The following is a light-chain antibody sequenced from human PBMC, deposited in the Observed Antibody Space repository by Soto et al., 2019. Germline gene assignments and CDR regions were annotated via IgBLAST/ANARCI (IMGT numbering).Light chain of an antibody. CDR1: QGIRNE. V-gene: IGKV1-6*01. Sequence: AIQMTQSPSSLSASIGARVTITCRASQGIRNELGWYQQKPGKAPILLIYAASSLQSGVPSRFSGSGSGTDFTLTISSLQPEDFATYYCLQDYSYPRTFGQGTKVEVK. CDR2: AAS. CDR3: LQDYSYPRT. J-gene: IGKJ1*01.